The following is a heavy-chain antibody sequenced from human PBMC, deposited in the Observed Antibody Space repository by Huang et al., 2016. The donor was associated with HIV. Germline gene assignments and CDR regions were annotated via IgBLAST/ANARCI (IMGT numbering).Heavy chain of an antibody. J-gene: IGHJ4*02. CDR1: GFSFSSCN. CDR2: ISEAGSGI. D-gene: IGHD6-13*01. V-gene: IGHV3-48*01. CDR3: ARGYSSSWLYN. Sequence: EEQLVESGGGLVQPGGSLSFSCAASGFSFSSCNMNWVRQAQGKGLEWLSYISEAGSGITYADSVKGRFTVSRDNAKNSLYLQMDSLRAEDTAVYYCARGYSSSWLYNWGQGTLVTVSS.